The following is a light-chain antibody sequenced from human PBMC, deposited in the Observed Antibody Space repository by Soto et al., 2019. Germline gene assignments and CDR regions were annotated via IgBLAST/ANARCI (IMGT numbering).Light chain of an antibody. CDR1: HNIERW. Sequence: TLSASVGDRVTITCRASHNIERWMAWYQQKRGRAPSLLIFDATTLHSGVPSRFSGGGSGTEFTLTINGLQPDDFATYYCQQFAKSSTFGQGTKVDIK. J-gene: IGKJ1*01. V-gene: IGKV1-5*01. CDR3: QQFAKSST. CDR2: DAT.